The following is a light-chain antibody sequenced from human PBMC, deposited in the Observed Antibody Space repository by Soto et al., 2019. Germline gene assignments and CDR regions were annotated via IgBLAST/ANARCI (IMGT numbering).Light chain of an antibody. J-gene: IGLJ2*01. CDR3: SSYSSSGTVV. CDR2: EGS. V-gene: IGLV2-23*01. CDR1: SSDVGSYNL. Sequence: QSALTQPASVSGSPGQSITISCAGTSSDVGSYNLVSWYQQYPGKAPKVMIYEGSKRPSGLSNRFSASKSGNTASLTISGLQAEDEADYFCSSYSSSGTVVFGGGTKLTVL.